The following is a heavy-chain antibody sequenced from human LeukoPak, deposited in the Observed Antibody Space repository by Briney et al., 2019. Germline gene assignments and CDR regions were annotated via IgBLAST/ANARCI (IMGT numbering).Heavy chain of an antibody. D-gene: IGHD2-2*01. J-gene: IGHJ4*02. Sequence: ASVKVSCKASGYPFSSHGITWVRQAPGQGLEWMGWISCYNGDTHYAQNFQGRVTMTTDKPTSTAYMELRSLRSDDTAVYYCARDYCSSTSCLFDYWGQGTLVTVSS. CDR1: GYPFSSHG. CDR2: ISCYNGDT. V-gene: IGHV1-18*01. CDR3: ARDYCSSTSCLFDY.